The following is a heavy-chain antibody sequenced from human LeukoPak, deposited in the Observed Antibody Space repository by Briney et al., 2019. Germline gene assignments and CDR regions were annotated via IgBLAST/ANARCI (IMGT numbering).Heavy chain of an antibody. Sequence: SGTLSLTCTVSGGSISSYYWSWIRQPAGKGLEWIGRIYTSGSTNYNPSLKSRVTMSVDTSKNQFSLKLSSVTAADTAVYYCARGTAMVEGYYYGMDVWGQGTTVTVSS. V-gene: IGHV4-4*07. D-gene: IGHD5-18*01. CDR2: IYTSGST. CDR1: GGSISSYY. J-gene: IGHJ6*02. CDR3: ARGTAMVEGYYYGMDV.